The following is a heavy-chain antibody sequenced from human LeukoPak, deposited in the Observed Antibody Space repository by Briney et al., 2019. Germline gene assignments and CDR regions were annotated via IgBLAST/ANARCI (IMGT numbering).Heavy chain of an antibody. V-gene: IGHV3-48*02. CDR2: ISSSSGTI. CDR1: GFTFSSYS. J-gene: IGHJ4*02. D-gene: IGHD3-22*01. CDR3: ARDLNLYDSSGYYPI. Sequence: PGGSLRLSCAASGFTFSSYSMNWVRQAPGKGLEWVSYISSSSGTIYYADSVKGRFTISRDNAENSLYLQMNSLRDEDTAVYYCARDLNLYDSSGYYPIWGQGTLVSVSS.